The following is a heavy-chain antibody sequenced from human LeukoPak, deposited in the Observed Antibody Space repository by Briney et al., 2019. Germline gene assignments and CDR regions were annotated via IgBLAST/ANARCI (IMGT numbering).Heavy chain of an antibody. CDR1: GYSFTSYW. Sequence: GESLKISCKGSGYSFTSYWIGWVRQMPGKGLEWMGIIYPGDSDTRYSPSFQGQVTISADKSISTAYLQWSSLKASDTAMYYCARGRGAVLLWFGDRNPYYFDYWGQGTLVTVSS. V-gene: IGHV5-51*01. J-gene: IGHJ4*02. CDR2: IYPGDSDT. CDR3: ARGRGAVLLWFGDRNPYYFDY. D-gene: IGHD3-10*01.